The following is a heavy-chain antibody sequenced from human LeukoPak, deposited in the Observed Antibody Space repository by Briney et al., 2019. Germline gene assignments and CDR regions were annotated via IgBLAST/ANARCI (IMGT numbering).Heavy chain of an antibody. V-gene: IGHV3-7*01. CDR3: ARVGLAMVSFDY. Sequence: GGSLRLSCAASGFTCSDYWMSWVRQAPGKGLEWVANIKQDGSEKFYVDSVKGRFTISRDNAKNSLYLQMNSLRAEDTAVYYCARVGLAMVSFDYWGQGTLVTVSS. CDR1: GFTCSDYW. CDR2: IKQDGSEK. J-gene: IGHJ4*02. D-gene: IGHD5-18*01.